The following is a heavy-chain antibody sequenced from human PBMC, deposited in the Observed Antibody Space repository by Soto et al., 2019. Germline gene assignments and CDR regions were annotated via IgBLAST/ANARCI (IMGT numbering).Heavy chain of an antibody. CDR3: TLWGYDILTGPDY. CDR1: EFTFSGSA. J-gene: IGHJ4*02. V-gene: IGHV3-73*01. CDR2: IRSKANSYAT. D-gene: IGHD3-9*01. Sequence: GGWLSLSCTASEFTFSGSAMHWVRQASGKGLEWVGRIRSKANSYATAYAAPVKGRFTISRDDSKNTAYLQMNSLKTEDTAVYYCTLWGYDILTGPDYWGQGTLVTVSS.